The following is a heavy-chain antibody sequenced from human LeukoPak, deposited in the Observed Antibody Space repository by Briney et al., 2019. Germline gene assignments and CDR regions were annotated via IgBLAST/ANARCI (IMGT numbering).Heavy chain of an antibody. CDR1: GFTFSSYS. CDR3: AKDAFGGGYQDY. V-gene: IGHV3-21*01. D-gene: IGHD3-16*01. CDR2: ISSSSSYI. J-gene: IGHJ4*02. Sequence: GGSLRLSCAASGFTFSSYSMNWVRQAPGKGLEWVSSISSSSSYIYYADSVKGRFTISRDDAKNSLYLQMNSLRAEDTAVYYCAKDAFGGGYQDYWGQGTLVTVSS.